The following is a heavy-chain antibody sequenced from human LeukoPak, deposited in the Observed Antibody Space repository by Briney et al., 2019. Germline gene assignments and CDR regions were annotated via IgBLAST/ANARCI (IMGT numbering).Heavy chain of an antibody. CDR3: ARSKGDYVDYYGMDV. CDR2: IYHSGGT. D-gene: IGHD4-17*01. V-gene: IGHV4-38-2*02. Sequence: SETLSLTCTVSGYSINSGYTWGWIRQPPGKGLEWIGNIYHSGGTYYNPSLTSRVTISVDTSKNQFSLKLTSVTAADTAVYYCARSKGDYVDYYGMDVWGQGTTVTVSS. CDR1: GYSINSGYT. J-gene: IGHJ6*02.